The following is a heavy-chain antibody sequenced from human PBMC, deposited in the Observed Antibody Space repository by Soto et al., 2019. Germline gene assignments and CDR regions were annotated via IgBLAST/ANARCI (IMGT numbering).Heavy chain of an antibody. J-gene: IGHJ5*02. V-gene: IGHV4-34*01. CDR2: INHSGST. Sequence: QVQLQQWGAGLLKPSETLSLTCAVYGGSFSSYYWSWIRQPPGKWLEWIGVINHSGSTNYDPSLKSRVTISIDTSKNQFSLTLSSVTAADTAVYYCARGERRFMEWLLLSEYFDPWGQGTLVTVSS. CDR3: ARGERRFMEWLLLSEYFDP. CDR1: GGSFSSYY. D-gene: IGHD3-3*01.